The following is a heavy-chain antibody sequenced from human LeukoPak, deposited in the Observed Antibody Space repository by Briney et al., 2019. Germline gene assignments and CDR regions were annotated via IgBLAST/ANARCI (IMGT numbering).Heavy chain of an antibody. D-gene: IGHD6-13*01. CDR3: ARHAPRGAAAGGFFDY. Sequence: SQTLSLTCTVSGGSISSGGYYWSWIRQHPGKGLEWIGYIYYSGSTYYNPSLKSRVTISVDTSKNQFSLKLSSVTAADTAVYYCARHAPRGAAAGGFFDYWGQGTLVTVSS. CDR1: GGSISSGGYY. V-gene: IGHV4-31*03. CDR2: IYYSGST. J-gene: IGHJ4*02.